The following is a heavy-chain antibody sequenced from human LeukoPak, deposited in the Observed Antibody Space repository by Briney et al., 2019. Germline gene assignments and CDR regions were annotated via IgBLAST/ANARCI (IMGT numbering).Heavy chain of an antibody. CDR2: ISGDGSST. Sequence: PGGSLRLSCAASGFTFSSYWMHWVRQAPGKGLVWVSRISGDGSSTTYAESVKGRFTISRDNAKNTLYLQMNRLRAEDTAVYYCAVDWNEGAFDIWGQGTMVTVSS. V-gene: IGHV3-74*01. CDR1: GFTFSSYW. D-gene: IGHD1-1*01. J-gene: IGHJ3*02. CDR3: AVDWNEGAFDI.